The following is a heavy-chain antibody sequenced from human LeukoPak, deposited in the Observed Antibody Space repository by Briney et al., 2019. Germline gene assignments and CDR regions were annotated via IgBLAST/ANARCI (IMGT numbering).Heavy chain of an antibody. V-gene: IGHV3-43*02. D-gene: IGHD3-10*01. CDR3: AKDIAGLLWFGELGYFDY. CDR2: ISGDGGST. Sequence: GGSLRLSCAASGFTFDDYAMHWVRQAPGKGLEWVSLISGDGGSTYYADSVKGRFTISRDNSKNSLYLQMNSLRTEDTALYYCAKDIAGLLWFGELGYFDYWGQGTLVTVSS. J-gene: IGHJ4*02. CDR1: GFTFDDYA.